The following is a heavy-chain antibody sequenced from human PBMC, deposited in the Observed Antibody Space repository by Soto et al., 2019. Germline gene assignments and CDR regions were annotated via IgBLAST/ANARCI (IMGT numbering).Heavy chain of an antibody. J-gene: IGHJ4*02. V-gene: IGHV3-30*04. CDR3: VRSRSGAVPDSFAY. D-gene: IGHD3-10*01. CDR1: GFMFSRYA. CDR2: ISKDGSVI. Sequence: QVQLVESGGGVVPPGRSLRLSSAASGFMFSRYAMHWVRQAPGKGLEWVAVISKDGSVIYYADSVKGRFTISRDKSKNMVYLQLNSLRDEDTAVFYCVRSRSGAVPDSFAYWGQGTLVTVAS.